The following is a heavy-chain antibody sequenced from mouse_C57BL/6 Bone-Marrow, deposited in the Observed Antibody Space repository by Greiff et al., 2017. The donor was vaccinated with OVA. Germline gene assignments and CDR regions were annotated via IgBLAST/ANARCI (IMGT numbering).Heavy chain of an antibody. D-gene: IGHD1-1*01. CDR3: ARSRLYGSLHFDV. Sequence: EVQLQQSGPELVKPGAYVKIPRKASASTSTYYNMDWVKQSHGKSLEWIGDINPNNGGTIYNQKFKGKATLTVDKSSSTAYMELRSLTSEDTAVYYCARSRLYGSLHFDVWGTGTTVTVSS. V-gene: IGHV1-18*01. J-gene: IGHJ1*03. CDR2: INPNNGGT. CDR1: ASTSTYYN.